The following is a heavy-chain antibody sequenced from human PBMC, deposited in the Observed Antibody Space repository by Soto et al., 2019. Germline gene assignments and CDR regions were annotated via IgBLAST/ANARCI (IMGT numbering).Heavy chain of an antibody. J-gene: IGHJ4*02. D-gene: IGHD5-12*01. CDR2: IKDGGRT. Sequence: QVQLQQWGAGLLKPSETLSLNCAVNGGSLRGYYWSWIRQPPGKGLEWIGEIKDGGRTNYSPSLKSRATISSDTSNNQCSLRLYSVTAADTGAYYCARGQEGVVATHWDQGTLVTVSS. CDR3: ARGQEGVVATH. CDR1: GGSLRGYY. V-gene: IGHV4-34*01.